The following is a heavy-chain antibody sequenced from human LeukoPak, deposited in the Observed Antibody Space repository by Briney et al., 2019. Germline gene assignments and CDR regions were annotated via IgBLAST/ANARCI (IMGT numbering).Heavy chain of an antibody. J-gene: IGHJ1*01. D-gene: IGHD2-15*01. Sequence: GRSLRLSSAASGFNFRNHAMHWVRQAPGKGLEWVAVIWYDGSNKYYADSVKGRFTISRDNSKNTLYLQMNSLRAEDSAVYYCARDDCSGGSCYSGAEYFQHWGQGTLVTVSS. CDR2: IWYDGSNK. CDR3: ARDDCSGGSCYSGAEYFQH. CDR1: GFNFRNHA. V-gene: IGHV3-33*08.